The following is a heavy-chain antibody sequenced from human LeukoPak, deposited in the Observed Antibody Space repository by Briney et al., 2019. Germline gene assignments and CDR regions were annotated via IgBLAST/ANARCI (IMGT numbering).Heavy chain of an antibody. CDR2: INPSGGST. D-gene: IGHD2-15*01. V-gene: IGHV1-46*01. CDR3: ARDGKYLGYCSGGSCFTGPYYYYYMDV. Sequence: ASVKVSCKASGYTYTGYYMHWVRQAPGQGLEWMGIINPSGGSTSYAQKFQGRVTMTRDMSTSTVYMELSSLRSEDTAVYYCARDGKYLGYCSGGSCFTGPYYYYYMDVWGKGTTVTVSS. CDR1: GYTYTGYY. J-gene: IGHJ6*03.